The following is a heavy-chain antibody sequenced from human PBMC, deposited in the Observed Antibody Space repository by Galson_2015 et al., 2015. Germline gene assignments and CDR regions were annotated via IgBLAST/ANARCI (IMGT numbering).Heavy chain of an antibody. CDR2: ISWNSGSI. CDR3: AKAKYGSGSYYNVPFDY. Sequence: SLRLSCAASGFTFDDYAMHWVRQAPGKGLEWVSGISWNSGSIGYADSVKGRFTISRDNAKNSLYLQMNSLRAEDTALYYCAKAKYGSGSYYNVPFDYWGQGTLVTVSS. V-gene: IGHV3-9*01. J-gene: IGHJ4*02. CDR1: GFTFDDYA. D-gene: IGHD3-10*01.